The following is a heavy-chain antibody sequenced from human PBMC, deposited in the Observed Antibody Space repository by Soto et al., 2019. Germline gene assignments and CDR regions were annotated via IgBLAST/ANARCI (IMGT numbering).Heavy chain of an antibody. CDR2: ISYDGSNK. D-gene: IGHD2-2*02. V-gene: IGHV3-30*18. J-gene: IGHJ6*02. CDR3: AKDKGCSSTSCYIFSGMDV. Sequence: QVQLVESGGGVVQPGSSLRLSCAASGFTFSSYGMHWVRQAPGKGLEWVAVISYDGSNKYYADSVKGRFTISRDNSKNTLYLQMNSLRAEDTAVYYCAKDKGCSSTSCYIFSGMDVWGQGTTVTVSS. CDR1: GFTFSSYG.